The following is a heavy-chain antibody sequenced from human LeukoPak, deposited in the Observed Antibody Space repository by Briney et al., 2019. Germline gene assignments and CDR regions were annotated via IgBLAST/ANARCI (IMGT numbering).Heavy chain of an antibody. CDR1: GGSISSYC. D-gene: IGHD6-19*01. J-gene: IGHJ4*02. CDR3: ARGGYSSGWQFDY. CDR2: IYYSGST. Sequence: SETLSLTCTVSGGSISSYCWSWIRQPPGKGLEWIGYIYYSGSTNYNPSLKSRVTISVDTSKNQFSLKLSSVTAADTAVYYCARGGYSSGWQFDYWGQGTLVTVSS. V-gene: IGHV4-59*01.